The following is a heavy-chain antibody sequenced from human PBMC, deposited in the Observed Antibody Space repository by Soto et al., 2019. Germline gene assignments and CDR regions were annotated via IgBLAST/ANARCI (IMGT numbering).Heavy chain of an antibody. J-gene: IGHJ4*02. CDR1: GFTFISFA. CDR2: ITPSGDAT. V-gene: IGHV3-23*01. CDR3: AKMVPRSWNNGYFDYFDY. D-gene: IGHD3-22*01. Sequence: EVQVLESGGGLVQPGGSLRRSCAASGFTFISFAMSWVRQLPGKGLECVSCITPSGDATYYADSMRGRFTISRDNSKNTLYLQMVSLRAEDTAVYYFAKMVPRSWNNGYFDYFDYWGQGTLVTVSS.